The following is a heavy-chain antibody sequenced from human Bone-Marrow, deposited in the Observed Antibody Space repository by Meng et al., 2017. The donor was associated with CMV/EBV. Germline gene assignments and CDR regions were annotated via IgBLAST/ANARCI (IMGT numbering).Heavy chain of an antibody. CDR1: YA. CDR3: ARVIPLSVPLSYYYDSSGFVDY. CDR2: ISYDGSNK. V-gene: IGHV3-30-3*01. J-gene: IGHJ4*02. Sequence: YAMHWVRQAPGKGLEWVAVISYDGSNKYYADSVKGRFTISRDNSKNTLYLQMNSLRAEDTAVYYCARVIPLSVPLSYYYDSSGFVDYWGQGTLVTVSS. D-gene: IGHD3-22*01.